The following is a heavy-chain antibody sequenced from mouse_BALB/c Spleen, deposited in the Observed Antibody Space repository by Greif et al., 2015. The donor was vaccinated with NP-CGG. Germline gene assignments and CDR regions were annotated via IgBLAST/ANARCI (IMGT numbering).Heavy chain of an antibody. J-gene: IGHJ2*01. CDR3: ARDGKGPFDY. CDR1: GYSFTGYF. Sequence: EVKLQESGPELVKPGASVKISCKASGYSFTGYFMNWVMQSHGKSPEWIGRINPYNGDTFYNQKFKGKATLTVDKSSSTAHMELRSLASEDSAVYYCARDGKGPFDYWGQGTTLTVSS. CDR2: INPYNGDT. D-gene: IGHD2-1*01. V-gene: IGHV1-20*02.